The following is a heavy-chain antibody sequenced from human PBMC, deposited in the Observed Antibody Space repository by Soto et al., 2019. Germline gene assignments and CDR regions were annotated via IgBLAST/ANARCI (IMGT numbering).Heavy chain of an antibody. V-gene: IGHV1-18*01. CDR2: ISAHNGNT. Sequence: QVQLVQSGAEVKKPGASVKVSCKASGYTFTSYGISWVRQAPGQGLEWMGWISAHNGNTDSAQKVQGRVTMTTDTSTSTAYMELRSLRSDDTAVYYCARDEMVAAAVYGMDVWGQGTTVTVSS. CDR3: ARDEMVAAAVYGMDV. J-gene: IGHJ6*02. CDR1: GYTFTSYG. D-gene: IGHD2-15*01.